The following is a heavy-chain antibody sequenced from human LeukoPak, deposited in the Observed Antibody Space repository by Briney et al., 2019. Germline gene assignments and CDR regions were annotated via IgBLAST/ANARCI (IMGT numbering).Heavy chain of an antibody. CDR3: ARDSGSYLHLDY. CDR1: GGSISSYY. D-gene: IGHD1-26*01. Sequence: SETLSLTCTFYGGSISSYYWSWIRQPPGKGLEWIGYIYYSGSTNYNPSLKSRVTISVDTSKNQFSLKLSSVTAADTAVYYCARDSGSYLHLDYWGQGTLVTVSS. V-gene: IGHV4-59*01. J-gene: IGHJ4*02. CDR2: IYYSGST.